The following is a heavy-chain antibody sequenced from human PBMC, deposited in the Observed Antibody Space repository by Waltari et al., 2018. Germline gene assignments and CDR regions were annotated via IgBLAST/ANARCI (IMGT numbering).Heavy chain of an antibody. CDR2: SYYSGST. CDR3: ARAARILITFGGVSAFDP. Sequence: QVQLQASGPGLVKPSETLSLTCSVSGVSITNTSSYWAWLRQPPGKGLEWIGNSYYSGSTYTKPSLNSRVTMSVDTSKNQFSLNLTSVTAADTAVYYCARAARILITFGGVSAFDPWGQGTLVTVSS. D-gene: IGHD3-16*01. CDR1: GVSITNTSSY. V-gene: IGHV4-39*01. J-gene: IGHJ5*02.